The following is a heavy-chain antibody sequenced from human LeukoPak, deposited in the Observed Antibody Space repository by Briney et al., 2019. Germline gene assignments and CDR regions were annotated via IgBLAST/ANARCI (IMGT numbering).Heavy chain of an antibody. CDR3: XXXXXXXXXXQXTXXXDY. J-gene: IGHJ4*02. CDR2: INPNSGGT. V-gene: IGHV1-2*02. CDR1: GYTFTGYY. Sequence: CXXXGYTFTGYYMHWVRQAPGQGLEWMGWINPNSGGTNYAQKFQGRVTMTRDTSISTAYMEMSRLRSDDTAGYYCXXXXXXXXXXQXTXXXDYWGQGTXVTVSS.